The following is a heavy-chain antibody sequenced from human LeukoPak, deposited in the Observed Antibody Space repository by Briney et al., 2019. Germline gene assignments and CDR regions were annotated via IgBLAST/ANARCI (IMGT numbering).Heavy chain of an antibody. Sequence: SQTLSLTCTVSGGSISSGDYYWSWIRQPPGKGLEWIAYMCYSGSTYYNPSLKSRVTMSADTSKNQLSLKLSSVTAADTAVYYCARPYYYDSRIDPWGQGILVTVSS. CDR2: MCYSGST. D-gene: IGHD3-22*01. V-gene: IGHV4-30-4*01. CDR1: GGSISSGDYY. CDR3: ARPYYYDSRIDP. J-gene: IGHJ5*02.